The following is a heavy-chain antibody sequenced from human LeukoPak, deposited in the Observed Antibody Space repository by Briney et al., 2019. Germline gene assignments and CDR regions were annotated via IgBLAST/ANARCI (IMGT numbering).Heavy chain of an antibody. CDR3: AKGRIVVVPAAITY. Sequence: GGSLRLSCAASGFTVSSNYMSWVRQAPGKGLEWVSAISGSGGSTYYADSVKGRFTISRDNSKNTLYLQMNSLRAEDTAVYYCAKGRIVVVPAAITYWGQGTLVTVSS. CDR2: ISGSGGST. CDR1: GFTVSSNY. J-gene: IGHJ4*02. V-gene: IGHV3-23*01. D-gene: IGHD2-2*02.